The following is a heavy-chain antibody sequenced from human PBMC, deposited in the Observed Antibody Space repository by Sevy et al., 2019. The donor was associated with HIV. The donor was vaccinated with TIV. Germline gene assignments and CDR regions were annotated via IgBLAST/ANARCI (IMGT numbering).Heavy chain of an antibody. D-gene: IGHD3-10*01. CDR2: IYYSGST. V-gene: IGHV4-59*01. Sequence: SETLSLTCTVSGGSISSYYWSWIRQPPGKGLEWIGYIYYSGSTNYNPSLKSRVTISVDTSKNQFSLKLSSVTAADTAVYYCARRMIRDMVRGVIGWFDPWGQGTLVTVSS. CDR3: ARRMIRDMVRGVIGWFDP. J-gene: IGHJ5*02. CDR1: GGSISSYY.